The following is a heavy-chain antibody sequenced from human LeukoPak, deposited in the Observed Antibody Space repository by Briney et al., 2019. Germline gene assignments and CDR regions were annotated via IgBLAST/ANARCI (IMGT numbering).Heavy chain of an antibody. CDR1: GYTFTDHD. CDR3: TRDHFGSYLA. CDR2: ISTSTGGT. V-gene: IGHV1-2*06. D-gene: IGHD1-26*01. J-gene: IGHJ4*02. Sequence: ASVTVSCKTSGYTFTDHDMHWVRQAHGQGLEWVGRISTSTGGTTYSQSFQGRVTMTRDTSISTGYMELSRLKSDDTAVYYCTRDHFGSYLAWGQGTLVTVSS.